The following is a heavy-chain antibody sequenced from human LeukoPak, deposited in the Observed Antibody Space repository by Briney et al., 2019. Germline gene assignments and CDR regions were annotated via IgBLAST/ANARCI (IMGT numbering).Heavy chain of an antibody. J-gene: IGHJ4*02. CDR2: ISSSSRYI. V-gene: IGHV3-21*01. D-gene: IGHD5-18*01. Sequence: GGSLRLSCAASGFTVSSNYITWVRQAPGKGLEWISFISSSSRYIYYADSVKGRFTVSRDNAKNSSYLQINSLRADDTALYYCARGMTASAFDYWGQGTPVTVSS. CDR1: GFTVSSNY. CDR3: ARGMTASAFDY.